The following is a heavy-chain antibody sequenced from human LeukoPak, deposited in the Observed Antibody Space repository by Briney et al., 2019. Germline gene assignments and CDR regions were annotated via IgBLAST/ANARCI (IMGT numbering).Heavy chain of an antibody. Sequence: ASVNVSWKASGYSFTRYYIHWVRQAPGQGLEWMGWINPNNGGTNFAQKFQGRVTMTRDTSISTAYMELSRLRSDDTAIYYCAKDQDTGYANNWFDPWGQGTLVTVSS. D-gene: IGHD5-12*01. V-gene: IGHV1-2*02. CDR2: INPNNGGT. J-gene: IGHJ5*02. CDR3: AKDQDTGYANNWFDP. CDR1: GYSFTRYY.